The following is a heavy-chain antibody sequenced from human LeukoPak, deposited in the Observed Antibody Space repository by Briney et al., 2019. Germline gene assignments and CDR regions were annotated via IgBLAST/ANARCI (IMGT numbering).Heavy chain of an antibody. D-gene: IGHD4-17*01. V-gene: IGHV4-30-2*01. Sequence: SETLSLTCTVSGDSINNNNYSWSWIRQPPGKGLEWIGYIYHSGSTYYNPSLKSRVTISVDRSKNQFSLKLSSVTAADTAVYYCARGRNDYGDYDFDYWGQGTLVTVSS. J-gene: IGHJ4*02. CDR2: IYHSGST. CDR3: ARGRNDYGDYDFDY. CDR1: GDSINNNNYS.